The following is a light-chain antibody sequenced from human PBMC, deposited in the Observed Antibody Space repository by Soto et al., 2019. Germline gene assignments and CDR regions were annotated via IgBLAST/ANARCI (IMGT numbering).Light chain of an antibody. CDR2: EVN. CDR3: SSYAGSNNVV. CDR1: HSDFGGYNY. V-gene: IGLV2-8*01. Sequence: QSALTQPPSASGSPGQSVTISCTGAHSDFGGYNYVSWYQQHPGTAPKLMIFEVNKRPSGVADRFSGSKFGNTASLTVSGLQAEDEADYYCSSYAGSNNVVFGGGTKLTVL. J-gene: IGLJ2*01.